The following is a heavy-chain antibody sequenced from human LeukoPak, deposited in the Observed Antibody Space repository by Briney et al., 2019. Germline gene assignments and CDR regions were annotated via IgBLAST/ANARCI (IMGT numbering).Heavy chain of an antibody. J-gene: IGHJ6*02. CDR3: ASGRGPYDSSGYVMDV. CDR1: GFTFSSYS. V-gene: IGHV3-21*01. D-gene: IGHD3-22*01. CDR2: ISSSSSYI. Sequence: GGSLRLSCAASGFTFSSYSMNWVRQAPGKGLEWVSSISSSSSYIYYADSVKGRFTISRDNAKNSLYLQMYSLRAEDTAVYYCASGRGPYDSSGYVMDVWGQGTTVTVSS.